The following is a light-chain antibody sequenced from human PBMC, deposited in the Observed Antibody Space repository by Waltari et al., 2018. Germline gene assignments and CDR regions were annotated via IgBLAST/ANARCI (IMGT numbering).Light chain of an antibody. CDR3: QHFKTYPIT. J-gene: IGKJ5*01. Sequence: IQLTQSPSSLSASVGARLTIACRASQDINNDLAWYQQKPGKAPKLLIYYASSLQSGVPSRFSGSGSGTDFTLTISSLQPEDFATYHCQHFKTYPITFGQGTRLEIK. CDR1: QDINND. V-gene: IGKV1-13*02. CDR2: YAS.